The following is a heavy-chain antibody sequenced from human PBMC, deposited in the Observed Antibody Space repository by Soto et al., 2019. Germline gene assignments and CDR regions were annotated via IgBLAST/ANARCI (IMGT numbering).Heavy chain of an antibody. V-gene: IGHV1-18*01. D-gene: IGHD3-22*01. Sequence: ASVKVSCKASGYTFTSYGISWVRQAPGQGLEWMGWISAYNGNTNYAQKLQGRVTMTTDTSTSTAYMELRSLRSDDTAVYYCAMYYLGAPDSSPPPHAYWGQGTLVTVSS. J-gene: IGHJ4*02. CDR3: AMYYLGAPDSSPPPHAY. CDR2: ISAYNGNT. CDR1: GYTFTSYG.